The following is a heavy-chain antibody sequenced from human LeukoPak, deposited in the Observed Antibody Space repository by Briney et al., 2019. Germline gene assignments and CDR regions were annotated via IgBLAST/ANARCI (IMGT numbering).Heavy chain of an antibody. V-gene: IGHV1-24*01. CDR1: AYTLTELS. Sequence: ASVKVSCKVSAYTLTELSMHLVRQAPGKGLEWMGGFDPEDGETIYAQKFQGRVTMTEDTSTDTAYMELSSLRSEDTAVYYCATTAGDYGDRLRYDYWGQGTLVTVSS. CDR2: FDPEDGET. CDR3: ATTAGDYGDRLRYDY. D-gene: IGHD4-17*01. J-gene: IGHJ4*02.